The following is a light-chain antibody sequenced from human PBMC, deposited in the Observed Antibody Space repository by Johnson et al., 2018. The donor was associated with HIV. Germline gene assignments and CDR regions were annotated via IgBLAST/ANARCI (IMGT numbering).Light chain of an antibody. CDR2: DNN. J-gene: IGLJ1*01. V-gene: IGLV1-51*01. Sequence: QSVLTQSPSVSAAPGQKVTISCSGSSSNIGNNYVSWYQQVPGTAPKLLIFDNNKRPSGIPDRFSGYKSGTSATLGITGLQTGDEADYYCGTWDSSLSTYVFGTGTKVTVL. CDR3: GTWDSSLSTYV. CDR1: SSNIGNNY.